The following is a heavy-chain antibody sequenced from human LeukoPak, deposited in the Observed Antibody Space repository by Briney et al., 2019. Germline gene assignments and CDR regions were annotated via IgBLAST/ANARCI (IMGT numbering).Heavy chain of an antibody. CDR3: AKDLLRNTAMVTGYYYYYYMDV. CDR2: ISGSGGST. D-gene: IGHD5-18*01. V-gene: IGHV3-23*01. Sequence: QPGGSLRLSCAASGFTFSSYAMSWVRQAPGKGLEWVSAISGSGGSTYYADSVKGRFTISRDNSKNTLYLQMNSLRAEDTAVYYCAKDLLRNTAMVTGYYYYYYMDVWGKGTTVTVSS. CDR1: GFTFSSYA. J-gene: IGHJ6*03.